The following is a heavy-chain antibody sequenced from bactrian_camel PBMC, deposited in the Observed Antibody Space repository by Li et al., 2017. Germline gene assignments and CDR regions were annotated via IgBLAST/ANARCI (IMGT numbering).Heavy chain of an antibody. D-gene: IGHD5*01. J-gene: IGHJ4*01. Sequence: HVQLVESGGGSVQAGGSLRLSCAASGYSVSTGYMAWFRQAPGKEREGVARIYTGSGNTYYADSVKGRFTISRDNAKNTVYLQMNSLKSGDTALYYCATDGLGPMLYNYWGQGTQVTVS. CDR3: ATDGLGPMLYNY. CDR1: GYSVSTGY. CDR2: IYTGSGNT. V-gene: IGHV3S1*01.